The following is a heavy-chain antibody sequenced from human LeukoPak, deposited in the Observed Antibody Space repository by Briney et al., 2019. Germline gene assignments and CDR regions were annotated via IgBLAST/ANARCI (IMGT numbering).Heavy chain of an antibody. Sequence: SVKVSCKASGGTFSSYAISWVRHPHGPGLGWVGGINPIFGTANNAQKFQGRVTITPDESTGAAYMELSSPRSEDTAVYYCASSGLFAATDAYYYYCYMDVWGKGTTVTVSS. V-gene: IGHV1-69*01. D-gene: IGHD2-15*01. CDR1: GGTFSSYA. CDR3: ASSGLFAATDAYYYYCYMDV. CDR2: INPIFGTA. J-gene: IGHJ6*03.